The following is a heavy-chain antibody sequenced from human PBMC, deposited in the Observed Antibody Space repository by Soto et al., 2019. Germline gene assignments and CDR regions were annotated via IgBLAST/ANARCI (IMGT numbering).Heavy chain of an antibody. J-gene: IGHJ6*03. CDR3: ARDDCSSTSCYLYYYMDV. CDR2: IWYDGSNK. D-gene: IGHD2-2*01. Sequence: QVQLVESGGGVVQPGRSLRLSCAASGFTFSSYGMHWVRQAPGKGLEWVAVIWYDGSNKYYAQSVKGRFTISRDNSKNTLYLQMNSLRAEDTAVYYCARDDCSSTSCYLYYYMDVWCKGTTVTVSS. CDR1: GFTFSSYG. V-gene: IGHV3-33*01.